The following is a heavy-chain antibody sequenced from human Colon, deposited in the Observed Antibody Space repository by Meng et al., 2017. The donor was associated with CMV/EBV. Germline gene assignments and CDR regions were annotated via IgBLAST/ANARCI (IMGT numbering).Heavy chain of an antibody. CDR2: MNPNSGNT. CDR1: GYTFTSYD. D-gene: IGHD2-2*01. CDR3: ARGRWLAVLPETMPGVYFDP. V-gene: IGHV1-8*01. J-gene: IGHJ5*02. Sequence: ASVKVSCKASGYTFTSYDINWVRQATGQGLEWMGWMNPNSGNTGYAQKFQGRVTMTRNTSISTAYMELSSLRSEDTAVYYCARGRWLAVLPETMPGVYFDPWGQGSLVTVSS.